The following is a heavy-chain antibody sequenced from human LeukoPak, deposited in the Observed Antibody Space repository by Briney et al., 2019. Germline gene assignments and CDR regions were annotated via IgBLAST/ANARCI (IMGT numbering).Heavy chain of an antibody. Sequence: ASVKVSCKASGYTFTSYGISWVRQAPGQGLEWMGWISAYNGNTNYAQKLQGRVTMTTDTSTSTAYMELRSLRSDDTAVYSCARDRRNFWSGYPLDTWGQGTLVTVSS. CDR1: GYTFTSYG. CDR3: ARDRRNFWSGYPLDT. CDR2: ISAYNGNT. J-gene: IGHJ5*02. D-gene: IGHD3-3*01. V-gene: IGHV1-18*01.